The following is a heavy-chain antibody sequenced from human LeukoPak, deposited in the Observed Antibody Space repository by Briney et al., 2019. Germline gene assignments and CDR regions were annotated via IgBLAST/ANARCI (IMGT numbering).Heavy chain of an antibody. V-gene: IGHV4-61*02. CDR2: IYTSGST. CDR1: GGSISSGSYY. Sequence: SETLSLTCTVSGGSISSGSYYWSWIRQPAGKGLEWIGRIYTSGSTNYNPSLKSRVTISVDTSKNQFSLKLSSVTAADTALYFCAREGELGSYEYFDVWGRGTLVTVSS. CDR3: AREGELGSYEYFDV. J-gene: IGHJ2*01. D-gene: IGHD7-27*01.